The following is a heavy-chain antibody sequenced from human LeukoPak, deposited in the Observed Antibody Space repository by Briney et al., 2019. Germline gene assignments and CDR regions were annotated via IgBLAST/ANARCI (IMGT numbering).Heavy chain of an antibody. CDR1: GGTFSSYA. CDR3: ARGGYGGNSGLYYYYYMDV. V-gene: IGHV1-69*13. J-gene: IGHJ6*03. Sequence: SVKVSCKASGGTFSSYAISWVRQAPGQGLEWMGGIIPIFGTANYAQKFQGRVTITADESTSIAYMELSSLRSEDTAVYYCARGGYGGNSGLYYYYYMDVWGKGTTVTVSS. D-gene: IGHD4-23*01. CDR2: IIPIFGTA.